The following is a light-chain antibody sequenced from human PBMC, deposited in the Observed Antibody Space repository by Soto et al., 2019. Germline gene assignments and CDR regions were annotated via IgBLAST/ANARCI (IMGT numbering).Light chain of an antibody. V-gene: IGKV3-11*01. J-gene: IGKJ4*01. CDR3: QQRSNWPLT. CDR1: QSVSSY. Sequence: EIVLTQSPATLSLSPGERATLSCRASQSVSSYLAWYQQKPGQAPSLLTYDASNRATGFPARFSGSGSGTDVTLTLSSLEPEDFAVYYCQQRSNWPLTFGGGTKVEIK. CDR2: DAS.